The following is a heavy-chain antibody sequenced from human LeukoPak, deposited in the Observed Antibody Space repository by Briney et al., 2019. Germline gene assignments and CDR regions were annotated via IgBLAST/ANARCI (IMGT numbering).Heavy chain of an antibody. D-gene: IGHD2-8*01. CDR3: ARQARGYCTNGVCLNWFDP. V-gene: IGHV4-34*01. CDR1: GGSFSGYY. Sequence: SETLSLTCAVYGGSFSGYYWSWIRQPPGKGLEWIGEINHSGSTNYNPSLKSRVTISVDTSKNQFSLQLNSVTPEDTAVYYCARQARGYCTNGVCLNWFDPWGQGTLVTVSS. J-gene: IGHJ5*02. CDR2: INHSGST.